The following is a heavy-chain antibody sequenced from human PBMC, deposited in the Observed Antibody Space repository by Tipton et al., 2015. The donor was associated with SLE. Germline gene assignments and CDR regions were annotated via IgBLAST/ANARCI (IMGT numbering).Heavy chain of an antibody. CDR2: INHSGRT. D-gene: IGHD5-12*01. Sequence: TLSLTCAVYGGSFSGYYWSRIRKPPGKGLEWIGEINHSGRTNYNPSLKSRVTISVDTSKNQFSLKLSSVTAADTAVYYCARGHSGYDYATFDIWGQGTMVTVSS. CDR1: GGSFSGYY. V-gene: IGHV4-34*01. CDR3: ARGHSGYDYATFDI. J-gene: IGHJ3*02.